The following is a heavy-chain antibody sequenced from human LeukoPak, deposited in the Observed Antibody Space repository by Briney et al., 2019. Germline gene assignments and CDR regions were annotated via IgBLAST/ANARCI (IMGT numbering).Heavy chain of an antibody. Sequence: GGSLRLSCAASGFTFSSYAMSWVRQAPGKGLEWVSAISGSGGSTYYADSVKGRFTISRDNSENSVYLQMDSLRGDDTAVYYCARDLSLAAPGGFDYWGQGTLVTVSS. CDR1: GFTFSSYA. V-gene: IGHV3-23*01. CDR3: ARDLSLAAPGGFDY. D-gene: IGHD6-6*01. CDR2: ISGSGGST. J-gene: IGHJ4*02.